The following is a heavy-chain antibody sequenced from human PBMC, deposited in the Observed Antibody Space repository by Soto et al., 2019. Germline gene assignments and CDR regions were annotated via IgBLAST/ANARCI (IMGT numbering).Heavy chain of an antibody. CDR1: GFTFGSYE. J-gene: IGHJ6*02. D-gene: IGHD6-19*01. Sequence: GGSLRLSCAGSGFTFGSYEMNWVRQAPGKGLEWISYISSSGSSIYYADSVKGRFTISRDNAQNSVYLQMNSLRAEDTAVYYCARDRVKVIAVAGPYYYYDGMDVWGQGTTVTVSS. V-gene: IGHV3-48*03. CDR2: ISSSGSSI. CDR3: ARDRVKVIAVAGPYYYYDGMDV.